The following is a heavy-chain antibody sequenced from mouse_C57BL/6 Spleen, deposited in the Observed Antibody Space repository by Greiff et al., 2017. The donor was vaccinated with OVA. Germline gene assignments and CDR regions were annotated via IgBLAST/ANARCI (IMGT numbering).Heavy chain of an antibody. Sequence: EVMLVESGAGLVKPGGSLKLSCAASGFTFSSYAMSWVRQTPEKRLEWVAYISSGGDYIYYADTVKGRFTISRDNARNTLYLQMSSLKSEDTAMYYCTRDRGTNWFAYWGQGTLVTVSA. CDR2: ISSGGDYI. V-gene: IGHV5-9-1*02. D-gene: IGHD3-3*01. J-gene: IGHJ3*01. CDR1: GFTFSSYA. CDR3: TRDRGTNWFAY.